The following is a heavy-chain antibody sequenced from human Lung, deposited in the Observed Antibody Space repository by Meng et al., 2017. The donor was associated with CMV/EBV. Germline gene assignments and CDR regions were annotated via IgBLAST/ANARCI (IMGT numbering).Heavy chain of an antibody. CDR1: GGSFSGYY. J-gene: IGHJ4*02. CDR3: AGEQGAF. D-gene: IGHD3-16*01. CDR2: INHSGST. V-gene: IGHV4-34*01. Sequence: SETLSLTCAVYGGSFSGYYWSWIRQPPGKGLEWIGEINHSGSTNYNPSLKSRVTISVDTSKNQFSLKLSSVTAADTAVYYCAGEQGAFWGQGPLVTVSS.